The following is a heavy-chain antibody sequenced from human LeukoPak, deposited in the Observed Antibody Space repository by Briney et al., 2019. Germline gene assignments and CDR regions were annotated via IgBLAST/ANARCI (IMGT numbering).Heavy chain of an antibody. CDR2: IIPIFGTA. J-gene: IGHJ4*02. V-gene: IGHV1-69*13. Sequence: SVKVSCKASGGTFSSYAISWVRQAPGQGLEWMGGIIPIFGTANYAQKFQGRVTITADESTSTAYMELSSLRSEDTAVYYCARSSKDESSGWYGFDYRGQGTLVTVSS. D-gene: IGHD6-19*01. CDR3: ARSSKDESSGWYGFDY. CDR1: GGTFSSYA.